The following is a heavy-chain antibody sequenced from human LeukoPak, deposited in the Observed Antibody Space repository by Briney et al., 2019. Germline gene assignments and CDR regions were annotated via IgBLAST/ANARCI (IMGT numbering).Heavy chain of an antibody. CDR2: INWNGGST. Sequence: GGSLRLSCAASGFTFGDYGMSWVRQAPGKGLEWVSGINWNGGSTGYADSVKGRFTISRDNAKNSLYLQMNSLRAEDTALYYCASWGQQLVYFDYWGQGTLVTVSS. V-gene: IGHV3-20*04. CDR3: ASWGQQLVYFDY. CDR1: GFTFGDYG. J-gene: IGHJ4*02. D-gene: IGHD6-13*01.